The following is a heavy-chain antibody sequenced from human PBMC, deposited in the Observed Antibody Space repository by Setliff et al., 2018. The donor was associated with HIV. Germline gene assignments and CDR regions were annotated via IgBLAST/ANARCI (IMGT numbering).Heavy chain of an antibody. CDR2: SNQSGSS. J-gene: IGHJ5*02. CDR1: DASFGGVY. Sequence: KASETLSLTCGVSDASFGGVYWTWVRQSPQKGLEWIGESNQSGSSSYNPSLRSRATISVDTSEKKISLNLTSVTAADSGLYYCARDRGSYNFWSGLARGDNWFDPWGQGTLVTVSS. V-gene: IGHV4-34*01. CDR3: ARDRGSYNFWSGLARGDNWFDP. D-gene: IGHD3-3*01.